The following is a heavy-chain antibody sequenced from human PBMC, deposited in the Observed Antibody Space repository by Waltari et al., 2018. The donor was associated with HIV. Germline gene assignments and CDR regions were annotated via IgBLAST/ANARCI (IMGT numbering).Heavy chain of an antibody. D-gene: IGHD6-19*01. CDR2: ISCDGST. CDR3: AKLLVVAGTSADF. V-gene: IGHV3-23*01. Sequence: EVQLLESGGGLIQPGGSLRLSCAASGFTFSSYAMSWVRQAPGKGLEWFAVISCDGSTYYAGSVKGRFTISRDTSKSTVYLQMNDLRAEDTALYFCAKLLVVAGTSADFWGQGILVTVSS. CDR1: GFTFSSYA. J-gene: IGHJ4*02.